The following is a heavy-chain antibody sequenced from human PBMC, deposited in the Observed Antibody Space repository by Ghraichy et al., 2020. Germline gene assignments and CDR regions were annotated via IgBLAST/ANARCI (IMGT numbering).Heavy chain of an antibody. Sequence: SETLSLTCTVSGASISSSRYYWGWIRQPPGKGLEWIGSIYYSGRTYYNPSLKSRVTISVDTSKNQFSLKLSSVTAADTAVYYCSRRLTWERIDYWGQGTLVTVSS. CDR3: SRRLTWERIDY. CDR2: IYYSGRT. D-gene: IGHD1-26*01. V-gene: IGHV4-39*01. J-gene: IGHJ4*02. CDR1: GASISSSRYY.